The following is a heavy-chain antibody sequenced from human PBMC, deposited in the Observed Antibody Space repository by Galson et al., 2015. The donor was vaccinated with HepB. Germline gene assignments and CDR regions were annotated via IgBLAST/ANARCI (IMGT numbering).Heavy chain of an antibody. CDR2: ISGSGGST. D-gene: IGHD6-13*01. V-gene: IGHV3-23*01. CDR3: AKVGQQLAKPFDY. Sequence: SLRLSCAASGFTFSSYDMSWVRQAPGKGLEWVSAISGSGGSTYYADSVKGRFTISRDNSKNTLYLQMNSLRADDTSVYYCAKVGQQLAKPFDYWGQGTPVTVSS. J-gene: IGHJ4*02. CDR1: GFTFSSYD.